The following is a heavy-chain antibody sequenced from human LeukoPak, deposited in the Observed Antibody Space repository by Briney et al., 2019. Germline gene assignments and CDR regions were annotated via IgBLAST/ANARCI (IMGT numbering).Heavy chain of an antibody. J-gene: IGHJ3*02. Sequence: ASXXVXCKASGYTFTSYGISWVRQAPGQGLEGRGWISAYNGNTNYAQKLQGRVTMTTDTSTRTAYMEVRSLRSDDTAVYYCARTNYCSSTSCYGPDAFDIWGQGTMVTVSS. CDR2: ISAYNGNT. CDR1: GYTFTSYG. CDR3: ARTNYCSSTSCYGPDAFDI. D-gene: IGHD2-2*01. V-gene: IGHV1-18*01.